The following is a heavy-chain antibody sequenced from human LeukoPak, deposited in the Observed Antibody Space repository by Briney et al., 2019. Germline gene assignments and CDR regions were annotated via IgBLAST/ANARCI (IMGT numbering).Heavy chain of an antibody. CDR2: ISWNSGSI. Sequence: GRSLRLSCAASGFTFVDYAMHWVRQAPGKGLEWVSGISWNSGSIGYADSVKGRFTISRDNAKNSLYLQMNSLRAEDTALYYCAKALTVVTPLDYWGQGTLVTVSS. CDR3: AKALTVVTPLDY. V-gene: IGHV3-9*01. D-gene: IGHD4-23*01. CDR1: GFTFVDYA. J-gene: IGHJ4*02.